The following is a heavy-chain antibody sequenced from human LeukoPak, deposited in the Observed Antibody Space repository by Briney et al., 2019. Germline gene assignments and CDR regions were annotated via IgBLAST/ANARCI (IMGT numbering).Heavy chain of an antibody. V-gene: IGHV1-18*01. J-gene: IGHJ3*02. CDR2: ISTYNGNT. CDR1: GYTFTNHG. Sequence: ASVKVSCKASGYTFTNHGISWVRQAPGQGLEWMGWISTYNGNTNYAQKLQGRVTMTTDTSTSTAYMELRSLRSDATAVYYCARSGGWAYGDYDGFIAFDIWGQGTMVTVSS. CDR3: ARSGGWAYGDYDGFIAFDI. D-gene: IGHD4-17*01.